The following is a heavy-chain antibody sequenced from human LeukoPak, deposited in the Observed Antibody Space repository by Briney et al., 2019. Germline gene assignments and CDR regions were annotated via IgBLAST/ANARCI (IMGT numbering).Heavy chain of an antibody. CDR2: TYYRSQWYN. J-gene: IGHJ3*02. CDR3: ARVVVSGYYHNDAFDI. CDR1: GDSVSSNSAA. V-gene: IGHV6-1*01. Sequence: SQTLSPTCAISGDSVSSNSAAWNWIRQSPSRGLEWLGRTYYRSQWYNDYAVSVKSRITVNPDTSKNQFSLQLNSVTPEDTAVYYCARVVVSGYYHNDAFDIWGQGTMVTVSS. D-gene: IGHD3-22*01.